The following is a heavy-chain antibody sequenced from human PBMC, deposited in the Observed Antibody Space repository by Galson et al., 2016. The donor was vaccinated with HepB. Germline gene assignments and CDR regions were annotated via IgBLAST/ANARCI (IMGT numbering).Heavy chain of an antibody. CDR3: ARLASHGSGSYFWFAP. V-gene: IGHV4-39*01. CDR2: IYSSGST. CDR1: GGSIDNSGCY. Sequence: SETLSLTCSVSGGSIDNSGCYWGWIRQPPGKGLEWIGRIYSSGSTFYNPSLKSRLTISVDTSNNQFSLRLSSVTAADTAVYYCARLASHGSGSYFWFAPWGQGTLVTVSS. D-gene: IGHD3-10*01. J-gene: IGHJ5*02.